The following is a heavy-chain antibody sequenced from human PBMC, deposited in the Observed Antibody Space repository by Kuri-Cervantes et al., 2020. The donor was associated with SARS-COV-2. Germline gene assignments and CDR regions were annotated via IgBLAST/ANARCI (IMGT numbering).Heavy chain of an antibody. CDR1: GYTFTSYG. Sequence: ASVKVSCKASGYTFTSYGISWVRQAPGQGLEWMGWISAYNGNTNYAQKLQGRVTMTTDTSTSTAYMELSSLSSVTAADTAVYYCARAIAVAGEVDYWGQGTLVTVSS. V-gene: IGHV1-18*01. CDR3: ARAIAVAGEVDY. J-gene: IGHJ4*02. CDR2: ISAYNGNT. D-gene: IGHD6-19*01.